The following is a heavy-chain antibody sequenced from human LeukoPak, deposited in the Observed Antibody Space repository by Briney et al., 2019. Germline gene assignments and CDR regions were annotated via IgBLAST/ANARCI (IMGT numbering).Heavy chain of an antibody. CDR3: ARHAGLWFGELLYDY. CDR1: GYIFPSYW. CDR2: IYPGDSDT. V-gene: IGHV5-51*01. Sequence: GESLKISCKGSGYIFPSYWIGWVRQMPGKGLEWMGIIYPGDSDTRYSPSFQGQVTISADKSISTAYLQWSSLKASDTAMYYCARHAGLWFGELLYDYWGQGTLVTVSS. D-gene: IGHD3-10*01. J-gene: IGHJ4*02.